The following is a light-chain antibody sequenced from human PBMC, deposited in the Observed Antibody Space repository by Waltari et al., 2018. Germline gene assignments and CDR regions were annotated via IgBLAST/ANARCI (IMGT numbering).Light chain of an antibody. Sequence: QSALTQPASVSGSPGQSITISCHGTSSDVGGYNYVSWYQQHPGKAPKLLIYDVSNRPPGLSHRCSGAKSGKTASLTISGLQAEDEADYYCSSYISSSTLELFGGGTSLTVL. CDR1: SSDVGGYNY. CDR2: DVS. J-gene: IGLJ2*01. V-gene: IGLV2-14*03. CDR3: SSYISSSTLEL.